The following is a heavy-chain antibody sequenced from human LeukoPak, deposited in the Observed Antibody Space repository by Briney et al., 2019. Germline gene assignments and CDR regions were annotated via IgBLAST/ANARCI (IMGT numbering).Heavy chain of an antibody. Sequence: SETLSLTXAVSGYSISSGYYWGWIRQPPGKGLEWIGSIYHSGSTDDNPSLKSRVTISVDTSKNQFSLKLSSVTAADTAVYYCAGTTNHYYYYYMDVWGKGTTVTVSS. D-gene: IGHD4-11*01. J-gene: IGHJ6*03. CDR2: IYHSGST. CDR1: GYSISSGYY. CDR3: AGTTNHYYYYYMDV. V-gene: IGHV4-38-2*01.